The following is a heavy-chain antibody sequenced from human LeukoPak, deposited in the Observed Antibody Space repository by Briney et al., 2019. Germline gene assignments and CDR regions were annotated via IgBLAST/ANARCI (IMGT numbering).Heavy chain of an antibody. CDR2: ISAYNGNT. V-gene: IGHV1-18*01. CDR1: GYTFTSYG. CDR3: ARSEGSARYCSSTSCPRSGWFDP. J-gene: IGHJ5*02. D-gene: IGHD2-2*01. Sequence: ASVKVSCKASGYTFTSYGISWVRQAPGQGLEWMGWISAYNGNTNYAQKLQGRVTMTTDTSTGTAYMELRSLRSDDTAVYYCARSEGSARYCSSTSCPRSGWFDPWGQGTLVTVSS.